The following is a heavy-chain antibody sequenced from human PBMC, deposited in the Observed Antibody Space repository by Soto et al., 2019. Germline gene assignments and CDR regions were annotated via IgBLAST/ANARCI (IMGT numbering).Heavy chain of an antibody. CDR2: IIPILGIA. Sequence: ASVKVSCKASGGTFSSYTISWVRQAPGQGLEWMGRIIPILGIANYAQKFQGRVTITADKSTNTAYMELSSLRSEDTAVYYCARDPYYYDSSGYYYVPYYYYYGMAVWGQGTTVTVSS. V-gene: IGHV1-69*04. CDR3: ARDPYYYDSSGYYYVPYYYYYGMAV. D-gene: IGHD3-22*01. J-gene: IGHJ6*02. CDR1: GGTFSSYT.